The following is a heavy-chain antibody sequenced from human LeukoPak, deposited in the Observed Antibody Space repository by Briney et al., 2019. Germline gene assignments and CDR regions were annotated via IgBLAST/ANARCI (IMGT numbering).Heavy chain of an antibody. CDR3: ARGSYRDY. CDR2: ISFDGGKT. Sequence: GGSLRLSCGASGFTFSDYALHWVRQAPGEGLEWVALISFDGGKTTYSDSVKGRFTISRDNSKDTLFLQMSGLRGEDTAVYYCARGSYRDYWGQGTLVTVSS. J-gene: IGHJ4*02. D-gene: IGHD3-10*01. CDR1: GFTFSDYA. V-gene: IGHV3-30-3*01.